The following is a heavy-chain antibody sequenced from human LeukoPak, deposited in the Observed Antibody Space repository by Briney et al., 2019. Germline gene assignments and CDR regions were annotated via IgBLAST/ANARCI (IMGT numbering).Heavy chain of an antibody. J-gene: IGHJ3*02. CDR2: IKQDGSEK. D-gene: IGHD4-17*01. V-gene: IGHV3-7*01. Sequence: GGSLRLSCAASGFTFSSYWMSWVRQAPGKGLEWVANIKQDGSEKYYVDSVKGRFTISRDNAKNSLYLQMNSLRAEDTAVYYCARGRDYGDYFYVFDIWGQGTMVTVSS. CDR3: ARGRDYGDYFYVFDI. CDR1: GFTFSSYW.